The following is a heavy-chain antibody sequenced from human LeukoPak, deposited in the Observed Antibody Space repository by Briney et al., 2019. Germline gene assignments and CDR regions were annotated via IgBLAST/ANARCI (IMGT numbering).Heavy chain of an antibody. J-gene: IGHJ4*02. D-gene: IGHD3-3*01. CDR2: INSSGGST. CDR1: GFTFSDYA. V-gene: IGHV3-23*01. CDR3: VKGGQRYDFWVFDY. Sequence: GGSLRLSCSASGFTFSDYAMSWVRQAPGKGLEWVSSINSSGGSTNYADSVKGRSTISRDNAKNTLFLQENSLRAEDTAIYYCVKGGQRYDFWVFDYWGQGTLVTVSS.